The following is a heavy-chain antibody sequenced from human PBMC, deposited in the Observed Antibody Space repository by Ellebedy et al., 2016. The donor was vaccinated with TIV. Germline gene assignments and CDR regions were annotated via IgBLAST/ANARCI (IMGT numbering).Heavy chain of an antibody. D-gene: IGHD4-17*01. CDR2: ISSSSSYT. J-gene: IGHJ2*01. Sequence: GESLKISXAASGFTFSDYYMSWIRQAPGKGLEWVSYISSSSSYTNYADSVKGRFTISRDNAKNSLYLQMNSLRAEDTAVYYCARAVTTVTTPPNWYFDLWGRGTLVTVSS. V-gene: IGHV3-11*05. CDR3: ARAVTTVTTPPNWYFDL. CDR1: GFTFSDYY.